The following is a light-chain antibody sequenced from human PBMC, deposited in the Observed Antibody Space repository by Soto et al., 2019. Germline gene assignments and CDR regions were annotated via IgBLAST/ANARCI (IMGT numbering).Light chain of an antibody. V-gene: IGKV3-11*01. CDR3: QQRHSWVT. Sequence: EIVMTQSPATLSVSRGESATLSVRASQSVSSNLAWHQQKPGQAPRILMYDASTRATGIPARLSGSGSGTDFTLTISMLEPEDSAIYYCQQRHSWVTFGQGTRLEIK. CDR2: DAS. J-gene: IGKJ5*01. CDR1: QSVSSN.